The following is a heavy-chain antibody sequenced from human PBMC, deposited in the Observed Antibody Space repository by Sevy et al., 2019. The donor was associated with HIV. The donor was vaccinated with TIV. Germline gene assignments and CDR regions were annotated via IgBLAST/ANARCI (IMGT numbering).Heavy chain of an antibody. D-gene: IGHD3-3*01. CDR1: GFTFSNYA. J-gene: IGHJ3*01. CDR2: ISGSGDST. Sequence: GGSLRLSCAASGFTFSNYAMSWVRQAPGKGLEWVSDISGSGDSTDYADSVKGRFTISRDNSKNTLYLQMSSLRADDRAVYYCAKLYFDFWSGYYPHTFDFWGQGTMVTVSS. V-gene: IGHV3-23*01. CDR3: AKLYFDFWSGYYPHTFDF.